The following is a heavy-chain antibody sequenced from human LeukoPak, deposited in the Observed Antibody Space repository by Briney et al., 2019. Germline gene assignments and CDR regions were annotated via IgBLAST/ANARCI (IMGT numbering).Heavy chain of an antibody. D-gene: IGHD2-2*02. CDR3: ARDPGYCSSTSCYTAYYFDY. Sequence: ASQTLSLTCAISGDSVSSNSAAWNWIRQSPSRGLEWLGRTYYRSKWYNDYAVSVKSRITINPDTSKNQFSLQLNSVTPEDTAVYYCARDPGYCSSTSCYTAYYFDYWGQGTLVTVSS. J-gene: IGHJ4*02. CDR2: TYYRSKWYN. CDR1: GDSVSSNSAA. V-gene: IGHV6-1*01.